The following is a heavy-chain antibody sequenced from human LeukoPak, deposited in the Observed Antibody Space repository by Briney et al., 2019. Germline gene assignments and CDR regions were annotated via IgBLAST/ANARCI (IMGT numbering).Heavy chain of an antibody. J-gene: IGHJ5*02. CDR3: AREGGKLGYCSSTSRPNWFNP. D-gene: IGHD2-2*01. V-gene: IGHV1-69*13. CDR2: IIPIFGTA. Sequence: GASVKVSCKASGGTFSSYAISWVRQAPGQGLEWMGGIIPIFGTANYAQKFQGRVTITADESTSTAYMELSSLRPEDTAVYYCAREGGKLGYCSSTSRPNWFNPWGQGTLVTVSS. CDR1: GGTFSSYA.